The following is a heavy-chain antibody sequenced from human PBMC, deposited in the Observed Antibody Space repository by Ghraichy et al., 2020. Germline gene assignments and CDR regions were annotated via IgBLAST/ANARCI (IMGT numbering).Heavy chain of an antibody. Sequence: SETLSLTCTVSGASISDFYWSWIRQPPGKGLQWIGYISYTEFTNYSPSLKGRLTISLDTSSHQFSLDLSSVTAADTAVYYCARHRLEGDASGNRGYVHDYLGQGARVTVSS. D-gene: IGHD3-22*01. CDR3: ARHRLEGDASGNRGYVHDY. CDR2: ISYTEFT. V-gene: IGHV4-59*01. CDR1: GASISDFY. J-gene: IGHJ4*02.